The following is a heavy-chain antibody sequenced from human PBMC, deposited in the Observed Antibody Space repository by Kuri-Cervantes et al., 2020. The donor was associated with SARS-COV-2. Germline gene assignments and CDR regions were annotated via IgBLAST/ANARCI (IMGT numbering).Heavy chain of an antibody. V-gene: IGHV1-46*01. CDR2: INPSGGST. CDR1: GYTFTSYY. D-gene: IGHD2-15*01. Sequence: ASVKVSCKASGYTFTSYYMHWVRQAPGQGLEWMGIINPSGGSTSYAQKFQGRVTMTRDTSTSTVYMELSSLRSEDTAVYYCARKSRCSGGCNYGRDVWGQGTTVTVSS. J-gene: IGHJ6*02. CDR3: ARKSRCSGGCNYGRDV.